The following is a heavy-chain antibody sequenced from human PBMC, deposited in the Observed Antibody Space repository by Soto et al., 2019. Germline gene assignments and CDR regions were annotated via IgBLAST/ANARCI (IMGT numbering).Heavy chain of an antibody. CDR3: ARPIAARQGGGGYYYYGMDV. CDR1: GGTFSSYA. Sequence: QVQLVQSGAEVKKPGSSVKVSCKASGGTFSSYAISWVRQAPGQGLEWMGGVIPIFGTANYAQKFQGRVTHTADESTSTACMELSRLGSEDTAVYYCARPIAARQGGGGYYYYGMDVWGQGTTVTVSS. CDR2: VIPIFGTA. D-gene: IGHD6-13*01. V-gene: IGHV1-69*01. J-gene: IGHJ6*02.